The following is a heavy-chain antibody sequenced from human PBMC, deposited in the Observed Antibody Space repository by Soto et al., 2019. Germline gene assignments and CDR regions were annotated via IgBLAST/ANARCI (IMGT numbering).Heavy chain of an antibody. CDR1: GDTFSSYA. V-gene: IGHV1-69*13. D-gene: IGHD2-15*01. Sequence: SVKVSCKASGDTFSSYAVSWVRQAPGQGLEWMGGIIPIYGTTNYAQKFQDRVTITADESTSTAYMELSSLGSEDTAVYYCARDLGGCSAGSCRYNWFGPWGQGTLVTVSS. J-gene: IGHJ5*02. CDR3: ARDLGGCSAGSCRYNWFGP. CDR2: IIPIYGTT.